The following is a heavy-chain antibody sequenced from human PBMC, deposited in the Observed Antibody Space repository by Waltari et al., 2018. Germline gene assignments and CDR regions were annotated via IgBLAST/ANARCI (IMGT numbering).Heavy chain of an antibody. CDR2: LVPEDGQA. V-gene: IGHV1-69-2*01. CDR1: GVTSADHY. Sequence: EVQLLQSGAEVKKPGTPVKLSCTVYGVTSADHYIHSIQQAPGKGLQCMGLLVPEDGQAVYAEKFQGRVTMAADTSIPTAYMELTSLTSEDTAFYYCAAALGGGISASRPFHFWGQGTMITVSS. CDR3: AAALGGGISASRPFHF. J-gene: IGHJ3*01. D-gene: IGHD3-10*01.